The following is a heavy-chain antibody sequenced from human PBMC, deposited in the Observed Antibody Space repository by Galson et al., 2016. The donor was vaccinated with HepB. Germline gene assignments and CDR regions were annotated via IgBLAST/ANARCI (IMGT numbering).Heavy chain of an antibody. CDR1: GDSVSNINVA. D-gene: IGHD7-27*01. J-gene: IGHJ5*01. Sequence: CAISGDSVSNINVAWNWIRQSPSRGLEWLGRTYYRSKWWHTYAVSMKSRTTINPDTFKNQLSLQLNSVTHEDTAVYYCARAEANWDGGGDNYFDSWGQGILVTVSS. CDR3: ARAEANWDGGGDNYFDS. CDR2: TYYRSKWWH. V-gene: IGHV6-1*01.